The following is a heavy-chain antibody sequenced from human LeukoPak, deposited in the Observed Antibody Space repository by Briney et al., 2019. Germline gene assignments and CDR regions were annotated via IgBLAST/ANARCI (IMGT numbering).Heavy chain of an antibody. CDR2: ISSSSSTI. J-gene: IGHJ4*02. Sequence: PGGSLRLSCAASGFTLSRYWMSWVRQAPGKGLEWVSYISSSSSTIYYADSVKGRFTISRDNAKNSLYLQMNSLRVEDTALYYCAKSIKYSSSGTDYWGQGTLVTVSS. V-gene: IGHV3-48*01. CDR3: AKSIKYSSSGTDY. D-gene: IGHD6-6*01. CDR1: GFTLSRYW.